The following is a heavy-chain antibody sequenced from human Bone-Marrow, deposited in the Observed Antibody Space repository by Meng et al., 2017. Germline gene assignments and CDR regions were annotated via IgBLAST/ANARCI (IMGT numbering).Heavy chain of an antibody. J-gene: IGHJ4*02. Sequence: VEVVASGAEGEKRGASVKVSVKASGYTVTGYYMHWVRQAPGQGLEWMGRINPKSGDTHYAQRFQGRVTMTGDTSISTAYMELSGLRSDDTAMYYCARDEDISAAGKLFGDYWGQGTLVTVSS. V-gene: IGHV1-2*06. D-gene: IGHD6-13*01. CDR3: ARDEDISAAGKLFGDY. CDR2: INPKSGDT. CDR1: GYTVTGYY.